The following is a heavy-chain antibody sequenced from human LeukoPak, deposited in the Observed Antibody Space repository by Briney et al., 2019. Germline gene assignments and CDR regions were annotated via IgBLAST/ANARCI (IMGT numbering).Heavy chain of an antibody. CDR3: AKAGGSYYYDSSGYYFDY. V-gene: IGHV3-48*03. CDR2: ISSSGSTI. D-gene: IGHD3-22*01. J-gene: IGHJ4*02. CDR1: GFTFSSYE. Sequence: GGSLRLSCAASGFTFSSYEMNWVRQAPGKGLEWVSYISSSGSTIYYADSVKGRFTISRDNAKNSLYLQMNSLRAEDMALYYCAKAGGSYYYDSSGYYFDYWGQGTLVTVSS.